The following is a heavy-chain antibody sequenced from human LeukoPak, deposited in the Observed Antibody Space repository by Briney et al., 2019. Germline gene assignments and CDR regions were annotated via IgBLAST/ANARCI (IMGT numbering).Heavy chain of an antibody. J-gene: IGHJ4*02. CDR3: AGRESDGSGSRTFDY. CDR2: INHSGST. CDR1: GGAFSGYY. Sequence: SETLSLTCAVYGGAFSGYYWSWIREPPGKGLEWIGEINHSGSTNYTPSLKSRVTISVDTSKNQFSLKLSFVTAADTAVYYCAGRESDGSGSRTFDYWGQGTLVTVSS. V-gene: IGHV4-34*01. D-gene: IGHD3-10*01.